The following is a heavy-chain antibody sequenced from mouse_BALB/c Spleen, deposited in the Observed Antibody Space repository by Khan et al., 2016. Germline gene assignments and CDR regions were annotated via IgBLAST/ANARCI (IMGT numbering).Heavy chain of an antibody. V-gene: IGHV3-2*02. CDR2: LSSSGTT. Sequence: QLEESGPGLVKPSQSLSLTCTVTGYSITSDYAWNWIRQFPRNKLECLGYLSSSGTTIYNPSLKRRISITRDTSKNQFFLQLNSVTTEDTATYDCTRSGALYGYFTNWGQGTLVTVSA. D-gene: IGHD2-2*01. J-gene: IGHJ3*01. CDR1: GYSITSDYA. CDR3: TRSGALYGYFTN.